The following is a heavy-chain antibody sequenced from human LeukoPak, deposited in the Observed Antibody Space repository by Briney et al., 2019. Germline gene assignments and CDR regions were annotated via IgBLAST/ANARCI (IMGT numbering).Heavy chain of an antibody. D-gene: IGHD3-10*01. J-gene: IGHJ5*02. CDR2: IKRKTDSGTA. CDR3: TTDSPTTDYYGSGSYSP. CDR1: GFTFSSYG. Sequence: GGSLRLSCAASGFTFSSYGMHWVRQAPGKGLEWVGRIKRKTDSGTADYAAAVKGRFTISRDDSTNTLYLQMNSLRTEDTAVYYCTTDSPTTDYYGSGSYSPWGQGALVTVSS. V-gene: IGHV3-15*01.